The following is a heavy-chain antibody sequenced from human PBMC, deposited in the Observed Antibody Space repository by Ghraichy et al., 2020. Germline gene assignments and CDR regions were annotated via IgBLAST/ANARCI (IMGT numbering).Heavy chain of an antibody. CDR1: GFTFSSYS. D-gene: IGHD6-13*01. CDR3: ARDGFGSSWQLYYYYYGMDV. J-gene: IGHJ6*02. Sequence: GGSLRLSCAASGFTFSSYSMNWVRQAPGKGLEWVSSISSSSSYIYYADSVKGRFTISRDNAKNSLYLQMNSLRAEDTAVYYCARDGFGSSWQLYYYYYGMDVWGQGTTVTVSS. V-gene: IGHV3-21*01. CDR2: ISSSSSYI.